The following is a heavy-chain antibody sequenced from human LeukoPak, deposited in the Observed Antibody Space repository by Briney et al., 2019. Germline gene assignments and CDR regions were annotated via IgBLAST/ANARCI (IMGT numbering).Heavy chain of an antibody. Sequence: GGSLRLSCAASGFTFSSYGMHWVRQAPGKGLEWVAVISYDGSNKYYADSVKGRFTISRDNSKNTLYLQMNSLRAEDTAVYYCARAVRITMKYYFDYWGQGTLVTVSS. CDR1: GFTFSSYG. CDR2: ISYDGSNK. D-gene: IGHD3-22*01. J-gene: IGHJ4*02. V-gene: IGHV3-30*03. CDR3: ARAVRITMKYYFDY.